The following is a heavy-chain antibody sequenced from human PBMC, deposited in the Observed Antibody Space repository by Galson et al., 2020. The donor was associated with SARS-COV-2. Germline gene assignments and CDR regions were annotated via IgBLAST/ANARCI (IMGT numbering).Heavy chain of an antibody. D-gene: IGHD1-26*01. CDR2: VIWDDDM. J-gene: IGHJ4*02. CDR3: AHRVRGSYWD. Sequence: TTLEKPTQTLTLTCTFSGLSLSTSGEGVAWIRQPPGRALEWLALVIWDDDMRYSPSLSSRLALSKDTPKHQVVLTMTNMEPVDTATYYCAHRVRGSYWDWGPGTLVTVSS. CDR1: GLSLSTSGEG. V-gene: IGHV2-5*02.